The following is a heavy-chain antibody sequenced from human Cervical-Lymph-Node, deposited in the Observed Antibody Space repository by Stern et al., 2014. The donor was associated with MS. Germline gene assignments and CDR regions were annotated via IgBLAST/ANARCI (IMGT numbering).Heavy chain of an antibody. CDR2: INAYNGNT. V-gene: IGHV1-18*04. D-gene: IGHD3-9*01. CDR1: GYTFTSDG. Sequence: QVQLVESGAEVKKPGASVKVSCKASGYTFTSDGISWVRQAPGQGLEWMGWINAYNGNTTYAKKLQGRVTMTTDTSTSTAYMALRSLRSDDTAVYYCARDCKLRYFDPTSRCAFDIWGQGTMVTVSS. J-gene: IGHJ3*02. CDR3: ARDCKLRYFDPTSRCAFDI.